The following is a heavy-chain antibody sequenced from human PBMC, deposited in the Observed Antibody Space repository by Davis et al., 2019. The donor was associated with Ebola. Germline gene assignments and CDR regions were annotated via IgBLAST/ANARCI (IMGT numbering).Heavy chain of an antibody. D-gene: IGHD1-26*01. CDR3: ARAQRIVGPLDAFDI. J-gene: IGHJ3*02. CDR2: INHSGST. CDR1: GGSFSGYY. V-gene: IGHV4-34*01. Sequence: MPSETLSLTCAVYGGSFSGYYWSWIRQPPGKGLEWIGEINHSGSTNYNPSLKSRVTISVDTSKNQFSLKLSSVTAADTAVYYCARAQRIVGPLDAFDIWGQGTMVTVSS.